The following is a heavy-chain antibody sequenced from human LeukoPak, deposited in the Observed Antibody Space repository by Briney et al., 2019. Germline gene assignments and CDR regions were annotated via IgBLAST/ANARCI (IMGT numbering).Heavy chain of an antibody. CDR2: IYPGDSDT. J-gene: IGHJ4*02. Sequence: PGESLKISCKASGYSFTTYWIGWVRQMPGEGLEWMGIIYPGDSDTRYSPSFQGQVTISADKSISTAYLQWSSLKASDTAMYYCARSYDSLGLDYWGQGTLVTVSS. V-gene: IGHV5-51*01. CDR1: GYSFTTYW. D-gene: IGHD3-9*01. CDR3: ARSYDSLGLDY.